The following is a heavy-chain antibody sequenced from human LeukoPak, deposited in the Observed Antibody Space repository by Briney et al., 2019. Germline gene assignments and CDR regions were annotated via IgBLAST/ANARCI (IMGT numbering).Heavy chain of an antibody. D-gene: IGHD1-26*01. J-gene: IGHJ4*02. CDR2: IYSSVST. Sequence: SETLSLTCTVPGGSISSNAYYWAWIRQPPGKGLEWIGSIYSSVSTYYNPSLKSRVTISVDTSKNQFSLRLSSVTAADTALYYCAYSGSYGHLGYWGQGIPVTVSS. CDR3: AYSGSYGHLGY. CDR1: GGSISSNAYY. V-gene: IGHV4-39*01.